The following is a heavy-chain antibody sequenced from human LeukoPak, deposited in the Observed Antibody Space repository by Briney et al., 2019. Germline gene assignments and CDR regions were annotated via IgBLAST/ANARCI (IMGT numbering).Heavy chain of an antibody. CDR3: AKVDDYGDYAAY. Sequence: GGSLRLSCAASGFTFSSYVMSWVRQAPGKGLEWVSAISGSGGSTYYADSVKGRFTISRDNSKNTLYLQMNSLRAEDTAVYYCAKVDDYGDYAAYWGQGTLVTVSS. J-gene: IGHJ4*02. CDR2: ISGSGGST. D-gene: IGHD4-17*01. CDR1: GFTFSSYV. V-gene: IGHV3-23*01.